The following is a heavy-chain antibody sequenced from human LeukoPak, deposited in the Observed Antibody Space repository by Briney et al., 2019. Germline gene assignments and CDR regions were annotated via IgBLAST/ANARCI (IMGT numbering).Heavy chain of an antibody. D-gene: IGHD2-15*01. CDR2: IKKDGSEK. J-gene: IGHJ4*02. V-gene: IGHV3-7*01. CDR1: GFTFSSYW. CDR3: ARVADCSGGSCYSGVVYFDY. Sequence: PGGSLRLSCAASGFTFSSYWMSWVRQAPGKGLEWVANIKKDGSEKYYVDSVKGRFTISRDNAKNSLYLQMNSLRAEDTAVYYCARVADCSGGSCYSGVVYFDYWGQGTLVTVSS.